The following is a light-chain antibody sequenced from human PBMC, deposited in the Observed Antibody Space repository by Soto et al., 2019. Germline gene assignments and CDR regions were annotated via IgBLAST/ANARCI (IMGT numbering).Light chain of an antibody. J-gene: IGKJ4*01. CDR3: QQYVSLPLT. Sequence: EIVLTQSPGTLSLSPGERATLSCRASQSVSSTYLAWYQQKPGQAPRLLIYGASTRATGIPDTFSGSGSGTDFTLTISRLEPEDFAVYYCQQYVSLPLTVGGGTKVDIK. CDR2: GAS. CDR1: QSVSSTY. V-gene: IGKV3-20*01.